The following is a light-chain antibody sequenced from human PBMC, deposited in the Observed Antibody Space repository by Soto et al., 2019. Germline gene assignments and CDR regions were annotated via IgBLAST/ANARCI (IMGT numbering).Light chain of an antibody. CDR2: AAS. Sequence: EIVLTQSPGTLSLSPGERATRSCRASRSVTSSYLAWYQQRPGQAPRLLIYAASNRATGIPDRFSGSGSGTDFTLTISRLEPEDFAVYYCQQYGSSRLTFGGGTKVEI. CDR1: RSVTSSY. V-gene: IGKV3-20*01. CDR3: QQYGSSRLT. J-gene: IGKJ4*01.